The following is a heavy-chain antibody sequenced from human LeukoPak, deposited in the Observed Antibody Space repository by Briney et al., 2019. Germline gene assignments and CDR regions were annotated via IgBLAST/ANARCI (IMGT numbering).Heavy chain of an antibody. D-gene: IGHD2-2*01. V-gene: IGHV4-38-2*02. Sequence: SETLSLTCAVSGYSISSGYYWGWIRQPPGKGLEWIGSIYHSGSTYYNPSLKSRVTISVDTSENESSLKLSPVTAADTAMYYCAREICSSTSCYEGFDFWGQGTLVTVSS. CDR3: AREICSSTSCYEGFDF. CDR1: GYSISSGYY. CDR2: IYHSGST. J-gene: IGHJ4*02.